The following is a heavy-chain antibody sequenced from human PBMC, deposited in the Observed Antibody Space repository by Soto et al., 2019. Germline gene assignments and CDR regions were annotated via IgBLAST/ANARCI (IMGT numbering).Heavy chain of an antibody. J-gene: IGHJ1*01. CDR2: ITVNGIT. CDR1: GAYVSDFS. V-gene: IGHV4-4*07. D-gene: IGHD1-7*01. Sequence: QVQQLESGPGLVKPWDTLSLTCTVSGAYVSDFSWSWIRQPAGKGLEWIGRITVNGITQYTPSFRSRVTMSMETSRNQYSLNRQSATAADTALHYCARESGENWTYEAHWGQGTLVTVSS. CDR3: ARESGENWTYEAH.